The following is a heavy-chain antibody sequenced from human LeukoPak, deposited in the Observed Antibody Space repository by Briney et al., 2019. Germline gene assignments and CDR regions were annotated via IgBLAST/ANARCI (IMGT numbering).Heavy chain of an antibody. CDR3: ARQVSLAVAGTRKYYYMDV. CDR1: GDSISSYY. V-gene: IGHV4-4*07. Sequence: SETLSLTCTVSGDSISSYYWSWIRQPAGKGLEWIGRIYTSGSTNYNPSLKSRVTMSVDTSKNQFSLQLNSVTPEDTAVYYCARQVSLAVAGTRKYYYMDVWGKGTTVTVSS. CDR2: IYTSGST. D-gene: IGHD6-19*01. J-gene: IGHJ6*03.